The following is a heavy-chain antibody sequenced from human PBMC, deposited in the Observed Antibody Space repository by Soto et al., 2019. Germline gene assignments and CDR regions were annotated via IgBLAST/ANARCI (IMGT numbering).Heavy chain of an antibody. CDR3: ARVSGYCSSTSCYSWFDP. V-gene: IGHV1-8*01. D-gene: IGHD2-2*03. Sequence: ASVKVSCKASGYTFTSYDINWVRQATGQGLEWMGWMNPNSGNTGYAQKFQGRVTMTRDTSMSTVYMELSSLRSEDTAVYYCARVSGYCSSTSCYSWFDPWGQGTLVTVSS. CDR1: GYTFTSYD. CDR2: MNPNSGNT. J-gene: IGHJ5*02.